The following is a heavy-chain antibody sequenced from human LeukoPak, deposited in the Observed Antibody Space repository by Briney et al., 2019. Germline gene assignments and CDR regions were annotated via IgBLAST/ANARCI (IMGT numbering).Heavy chain of an antibody. CDR3: ARGTYDFWSGYYRDYYYYYMDV. V-gene: IGHV4-34*01. D-gene: IGHD3-3*01. Sequence: SETLSLTCAVSGGSFSDFYWNWIRQPPGKGLEWIGEVNYSGSTYYNPSLTSRVIISVDTSKKQFSLKLSSVTAADTAVYYCARGTYDFWSGYYRDYYYYYMDVWGKGTTVTVSS. J-gene: IGHJ6*03. CDR1: GGSFSDFY. CDR2: VNYSGST.